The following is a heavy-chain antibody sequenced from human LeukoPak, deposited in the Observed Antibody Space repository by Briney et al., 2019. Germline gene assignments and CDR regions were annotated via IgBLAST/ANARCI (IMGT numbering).Heavy chain of an antibody. D-gene: IGHD2-15*01. J-gene: IGHJ4*02. CDR1: GFTFSSYA. CDR2: ISGSGGST. CDR3: ARGLGYCSGGSCYPMLPGPRAPDY. V-gene: IGHV3-23*01. Sequence: NPGGSLRLSCAASGFTFSSYAMSWVRQAPGKGLEWVSAISGSGGSTYYADSVKGRFTISRDNSKNTLYLQMNSLRAEDTAVYYCARGLGYCSGGSCYPMLPGPRAPDYWGQGTLVTVSS.